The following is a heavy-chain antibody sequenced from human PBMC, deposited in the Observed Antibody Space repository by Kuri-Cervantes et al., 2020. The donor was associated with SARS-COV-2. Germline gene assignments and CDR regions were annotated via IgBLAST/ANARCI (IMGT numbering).Heavy chain of an antibody. CDR2: ISSSSYT. V-gene: IGHV3-11*03. J-gene: IGHJ3*02. Sequence: GESLGLSGAASGFTVSDYYMSWIRQAPGKGLEWGSCISSSSYTNYAESVKGRFTISRDNAKNALYLQMNSRRAEDTAVYYCARRVVVTAILDDSFDIWGQGTMVTVSS. CDR3: ARRVVVTAILDDSFDI. D-gene: IGHD2-21*02. CDR1: GFTVSDYY.